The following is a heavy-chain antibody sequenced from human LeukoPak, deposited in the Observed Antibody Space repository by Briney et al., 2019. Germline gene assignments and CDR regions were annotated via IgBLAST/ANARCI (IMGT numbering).Heavy chain of an antibody. J-gene: IGHJ4*02. V-gene: IGHV4-61*01. CDR1: GVSVRSDSYY. Sequence: SSETLSLTCTVSGVSVRSDSYYWTWIRQPPGKGLEWIGYLYYSGSTNYNPSLKSRVTISVDTSKNQFSLRLLSVTAADTAMYYCARGIGESSPSDYWGQGTLVTVSS. CDR2: LYYSGST. CDR3: ARGIGESSPSDY. D-gene: IGHD2-21*01.